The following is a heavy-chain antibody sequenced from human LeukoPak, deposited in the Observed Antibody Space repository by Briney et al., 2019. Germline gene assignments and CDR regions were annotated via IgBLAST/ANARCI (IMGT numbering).Heavy chain of an antibody. J-gene: IGHJ4*02. CDR2: ISGSGGTT. CDR1: GFTLSSYA. V-gene: IGHV3-23*01. Sequence: GGSLRLSCAASGFTLSSYAMSWVRQAPGKGLEWVSAISGSGGTTYYTDSVKGRFTISRDNSKNTLYLQMNSLRAEDTAVYYCAKDSGYSSGWPNWGQGTLVTVSS. D-gene: IGHD6-19*01. CDR3: AKDSGYSSGWPN.